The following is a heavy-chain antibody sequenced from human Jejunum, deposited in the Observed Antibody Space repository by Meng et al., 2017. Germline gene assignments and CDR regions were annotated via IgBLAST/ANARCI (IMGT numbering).Heavy chain of an antibody. J-gene: IGHJ4*02. CDR2: ISSSGGII. CDR3: ARDSQVDTPLAYFDY. V-gene: IGHV3-48*03. Sequence: GESLKISCAGSGFSFSSYEMNWVRQAPGKGLEWVSYISSSGGIIHYADSVKGRFTISRDNAKNSLYLQMNSLRAEDTAVYYCARDSQVDTPLAYFDYWGQGTLVTGSS. CDR1: GFSFSSYE. D-gene: IGHD5-18*01.